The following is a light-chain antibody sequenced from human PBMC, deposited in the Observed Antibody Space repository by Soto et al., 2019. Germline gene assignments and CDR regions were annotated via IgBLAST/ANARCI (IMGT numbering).Light chain of an antibody. CDR2: DAS. CDR1: QSVSSY. CDR3: QQRSNWPPIT. J-gene: IGKJ5*01. Sequence: EIVLTQSPATLYLSPGERATLSCRASQSVSSYLAWYQQKPAQAPRLLIYDASNRATGIPARFSGSGSGTDFTLTISSLEPEDFAVYYCQQRSNWPPITFGQGTRREIK. V-gene: IGKV3-11*01.